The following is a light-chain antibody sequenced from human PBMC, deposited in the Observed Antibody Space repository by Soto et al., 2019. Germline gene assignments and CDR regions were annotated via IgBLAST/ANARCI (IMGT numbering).Light chain of an antibody. CDR2: GIS. CDR1: QSVTNSF. CDR3: QQYSTLPHT. V-gene: IGKV3-20*01. Sequence: ESVLTQSPGTLSLSPGERATLSCRASQSVTNSFFAWYQQRPGQAHSLLIYGISNRATGIPDRFSGSESRTDFTLTISRLEPEDFVVYYCQQYSTLPHTFGQGTKLEVK. J-gene: IGKJ2*01.